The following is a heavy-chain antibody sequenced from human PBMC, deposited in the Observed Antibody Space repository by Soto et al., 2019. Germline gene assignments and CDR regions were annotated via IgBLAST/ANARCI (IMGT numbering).Heavy chain of an antibody. Sequence: QVQRVQSGAEVKKPGSSVKVSCKASGGTLSSYAISWVRQAPGQGLEWMGGIITIFGTANYAQKFQGRVTITADESTSTAYMELSSLRSEDTAVDYCARVVRWDLRVLYFDYWGQGTLVTVSS. CDR2: IITIFGTA. D-gene: IGHD1-26*01. V-gene: IGHV1-69*01. CDR3: ARVVRWDLRVLYFDY. J-gene: IGHJ4*02. CDR1: GGTLSSYA.